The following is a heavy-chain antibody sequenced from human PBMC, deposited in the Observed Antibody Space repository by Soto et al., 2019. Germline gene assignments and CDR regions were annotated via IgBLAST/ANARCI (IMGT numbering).Heavy chain of an antibody. V-gene: IGHV4-59*01. D-gene: IGHD2-21*02. J-gene: IGHJ6*02. CDR2: IYYSGST. Sequence: SETLSLTCTVSGGSISSYYWSWIRQPPGKGLEWIGYIYYSGSTNYNPSLKSRVTISVDTSKNQFSLKLSSVTAADTAVYYCAKGLISYCGGDCYQAGGMDVWGQGTTVTVS. CDR1: GGSISSYY. CDR3: AKGLISYCGGDCYQAGGMDV.